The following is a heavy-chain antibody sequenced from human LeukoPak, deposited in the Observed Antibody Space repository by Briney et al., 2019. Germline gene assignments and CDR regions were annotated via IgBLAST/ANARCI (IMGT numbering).Heavy chain of an antibody. Sequence: ASVKVSCKASGGTFSSYAISWVRQAPGQGLEWMGWINPNSGGTNYAQKFQGWVTMTRDTSISTAYMELSRLKSDDTAVYYCARGGLVLYYYYGMDVWGQGTTVTVSS. CDR1: GGTFSSYA. CDR2: INPNSGGT. V-gene: IGHV1-2*04. D-gene: IGHD4/OR15-4a*01. J-gene: IGHJ6*02. CDR3: ARGGLVLYYYYGMDV.